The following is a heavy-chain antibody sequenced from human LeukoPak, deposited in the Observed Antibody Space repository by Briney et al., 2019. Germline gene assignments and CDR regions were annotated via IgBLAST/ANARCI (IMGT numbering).Heavy chain of an antibody. Sequence: PSETLPLTCTVSGGSISSSSYYWGWIRQPPGKGLEWIGSTYYSGSTYYNPSLKSRVTISVDTSKNQFSLKLSSVTAADTAVYYCARDGYDSSASNPWGQGTLVTVSS. CDR2: TYYSGST. V-gene: IGHV4-39*07. J-gene: IGHJ5*02. D-gene: IGHD3-22*01. CDR3: ARDGYDSSASNP. CDR1: GGSISSSSYY.